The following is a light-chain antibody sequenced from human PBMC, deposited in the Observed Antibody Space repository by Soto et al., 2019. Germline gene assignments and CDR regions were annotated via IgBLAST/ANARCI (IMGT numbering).Light chain of an antibody. CDR3: QQSYIPTYT. J-gene: IGKJ2*01. CDR1: QMISRY. V-gene: IGKV1-39*01. Sequence: DIQMTQSPSSLSASVGDRVTITCRASQMISRYLNWYQQPPGKAPKLLISSASNLQSGVPSRFSGSGSGTDFTLTISRLQPEDFATYHCQQSYIPTYTFGQGTKLEIK. CDR2: SAS.